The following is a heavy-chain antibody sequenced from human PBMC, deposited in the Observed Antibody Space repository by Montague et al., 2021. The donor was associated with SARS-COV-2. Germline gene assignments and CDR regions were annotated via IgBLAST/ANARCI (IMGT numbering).Heavy chain of an antibody. Sequence: SETLSLTCAVSGGSISSSNWWSWVRQPPGKGLEWIGEIYHSGSTNYNPSLKSRVTISVDKSKNQSSLKLSSVTAADTAVYYCARMRWLRLEGGYYYGMDVWGQGTTVTVSS. J-gene: IGHJ6*02. CDR1: GGSISSSNW. CDR3: ARMRWLRLEGGYYYGMDV. V-gene: IGHV4-4*02. CDR2: IYHSGST. D-gene: IGHD5-12*01.